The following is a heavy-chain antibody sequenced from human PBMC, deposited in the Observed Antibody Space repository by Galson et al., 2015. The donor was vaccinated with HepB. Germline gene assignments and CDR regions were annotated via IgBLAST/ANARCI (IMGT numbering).Heavy chain of an antibody. J-gene: IGHJ3*02. CDR1: GFTFSSYG. D-gene: IGHD6-19*01. CDR2: ISYDGSNK. CDR3: AKDGGSSGWEDAFDI. Sequence: SLRLSCAASGFTFSSYGMHWVRQAPGKGLEWVAVISYDGSNKHYADSVKGRFTISRDNSKNTLYLQMNSLRAEDTAVYYCAKDGGSSGWEDAFDIWGQGTMVTVSS. V-gene: IGHV3-30*18.